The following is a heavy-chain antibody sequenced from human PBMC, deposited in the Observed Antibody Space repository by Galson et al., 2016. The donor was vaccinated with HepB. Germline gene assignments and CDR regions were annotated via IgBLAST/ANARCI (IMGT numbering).Heavy chain of an antibody. Sequence: SLRLSCAAPGFIFSDYYMSWIRQAPGKGLEWVSYITSSSSYANYADSVKGRFTISRDNSKNSLYLQMNSLRAEDTAVYYCAREGFSRRKNSYDSTASQLRGQGTLVTVSS. D-gene: IGHD3-22*01. CDR2: ITSSSSYA. J-gene: IGHJ4*02. CDR1: GFIFSDYY. V-gene: IGHV3-11*06. CDR3: AREGFSRRKNSYDSTASQL.